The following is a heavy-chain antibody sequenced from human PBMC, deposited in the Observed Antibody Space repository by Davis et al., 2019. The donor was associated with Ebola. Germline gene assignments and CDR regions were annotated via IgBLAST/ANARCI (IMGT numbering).Heavy chain of an antibody. CDR3: ARSMTTVTTDWFDP. J-gene: IGHJ5*02. D-gene: IGHD4-17*01. Sequence: ESLKISCAASGFTFSSYWMSWVRQAPRKGLEWVSYISSSSSTIYYADSVKGRFTISRDNAKNSLYLQMNSLRDEDTAVYYCARSMTTVTTDWFDPWGQGTLVTVSS. CDR2: ISSSSSTI. V-gene: IGHV3-48*02. CDR1: GFTFSSYW.